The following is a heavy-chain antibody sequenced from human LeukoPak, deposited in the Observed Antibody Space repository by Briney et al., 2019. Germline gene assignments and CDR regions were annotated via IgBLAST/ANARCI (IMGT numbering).Heavy chain of an antibody. CDR3: ARTPAGESDAFDI. Sequence: PSETLSLTCTVSGGSISSYYWSWIRQPAGKGLEWIGRIYTSGRSTNYHPSLKSRVTISLDTSKNQFSLNLSSVTAADTAVYYCARTPAGESDAFDIWGQGTMVTVSS. D-gene: IGHD1-26*01. V-gene: IGHV4-4*07. J-gene: IGHJ3*02. CDR2: IYTSGRST. CDR1: GGSISSYY.